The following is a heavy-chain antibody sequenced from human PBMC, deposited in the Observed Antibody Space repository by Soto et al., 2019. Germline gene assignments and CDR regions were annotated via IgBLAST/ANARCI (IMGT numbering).Heavy chain of an antibody. CDR1: GGSFSGYY. CDR3: ARGRAQVDIVATIKRNWFDP. CDR2: INHSGST. Sequence: QVQLQQWGAGLLKPSETLSLTCAVYGGSFSGYYWSWIRQPPGKGLEWIGEINHSGSTNYNPSLKSLVTISVDTSKNLFSLKLSSVTAADTAVYYCARGRAQVDIVATIKRNWFDPWGQGTLVTVSS. J-gene: IGHJ5*02. D-gene: IGHD5-12*01. V-gene: IGHV4-34*01.